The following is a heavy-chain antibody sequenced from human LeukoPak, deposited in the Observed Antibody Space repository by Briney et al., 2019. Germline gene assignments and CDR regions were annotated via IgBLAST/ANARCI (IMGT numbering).Heavy chain of an antibody. J-gene: IGHJ4*02. V-gene: IGHV4-59*01. CDR3: ARATVTPYRFDY. Sequence: SETLSLTCTVSGGSISSDYWSWIRQPPGEGLEWIGYIYYSGSTNYNPSLKSRVTISVDTSKNQFSLKLSSVTAADTAVYYCARATVTPYRFDYWGQGTLVTVSS. D-gene: IGHD4-17*01. CDR1: GGSISSDY. CDR2: IYYSGST.